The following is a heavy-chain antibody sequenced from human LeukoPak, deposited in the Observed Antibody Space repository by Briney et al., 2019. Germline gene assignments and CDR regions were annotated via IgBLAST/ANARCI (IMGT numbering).Heavy chain of an antibody. J-gene: IGHJ4*02. CDR2: IIPIFGTA. V-gene: IGHV1-69*01. CDR1: GGTFSSYA. CDR3: ARDPSCSTISCYGVVY. Sequence: SVTVSCTASGGTFSSYAISWVRQAPGQGLEWMGGIIPIFGTANYAQKFQGRVTFTADESTSTAYMEVSSLRSEDTAVYYCARDPSCSTISCYGVVYWGQGTLVTVSS. D-gene: IGHD2-2*01.